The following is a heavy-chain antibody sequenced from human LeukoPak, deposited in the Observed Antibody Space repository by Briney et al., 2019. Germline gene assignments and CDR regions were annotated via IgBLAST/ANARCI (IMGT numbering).Heavy chain of an antibody. CDR3: AREVREYCGGDCYYFDY. Sequence: ASVKVSCKASGYTFTSYYMHWLRQAPGQGLEWMGIINPSGGSTSYAQKFQGRVTMTRDTSTSTVYMELSSLRSEDTAVYYCAREVREYCGGDCYYFDYWGQGTLVTVSS. CDR1: GYTFTSYY. CDR2: INPSGGST. D-gene: IGHD2-21*02. J-gene: IGHJ4*02. V-gene: IGHV1-46*01.